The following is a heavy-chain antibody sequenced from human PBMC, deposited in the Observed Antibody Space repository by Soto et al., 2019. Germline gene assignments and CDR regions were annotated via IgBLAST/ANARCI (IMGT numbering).Heavy chain of an antibody. CDR3: ARYYYDSSGYLAFDS. Sequence: PSQTLSLTCGISGDSVSSNSASWNWIRQSPSRGLEWLGRTYYRSRWYNDYAVSATSRITINPDTSKNQVSLQLNSVTPEDTAVYYCARYYYDSSGYLAFDSWGQGTLVTVS. CDR2: TYYRSRWYN. V-gene: IGHV6-1*01. J-gene: IGHJ4*02. CDR1: GDSVSSNSAS. D-gene: IGHD3-22*01.